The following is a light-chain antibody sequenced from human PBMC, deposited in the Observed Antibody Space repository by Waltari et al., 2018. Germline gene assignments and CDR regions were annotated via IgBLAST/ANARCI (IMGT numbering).Light chain of an antibody. Sequence: EIVMTQSPATLSVSPGERATLSCRASQSVSSNLAWYQQKSGQAPRLLIYGASTSATGIPARFSGSGSGTEFTLTISSLQSEDFALYYCQQYNNRPPVTFGGGTKVEIK. CDR1: QSVSSN. J-gene: IGKJ4*01. CDR2: GAS. CDR3: QQYNNRPPVT. V-gene: IGKV3-15*01.